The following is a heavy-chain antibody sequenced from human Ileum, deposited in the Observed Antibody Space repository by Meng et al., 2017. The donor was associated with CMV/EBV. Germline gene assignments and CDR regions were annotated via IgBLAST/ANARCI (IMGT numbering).Heavy chain of an antibody. CDR3: ARERASCGGDCLDY. J-gene: IGHJ4*02. Sequence: GESLKTLCAASGFTFSSYEMNWVRQAPGKGLEWVSYISSSGSTIYYADSVKGRFTLSRDNAKNSLYLQMNSLRAEDTAVYYCARERASCGGDCLDYWGQGTLVTVSS. CDR1: GFTFSSYE. V-gene: IGHV3-48*03. D-gene: IGHD2-21*01. CDR2: ISSSGSTI.